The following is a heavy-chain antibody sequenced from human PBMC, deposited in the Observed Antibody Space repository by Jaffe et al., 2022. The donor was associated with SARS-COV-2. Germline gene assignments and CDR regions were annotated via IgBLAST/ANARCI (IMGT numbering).Heavy chain of an antibody. CDR1: GFTFSNAW. Sequence: EVQLVESGGGLVKPGGSLRLSCAASGFTFSNAWMSWVRQAPGKGLEWVGRIKSKTDGGTTDYAAPVKGRFTISRDDSKNTLYLQMNSLKTEDTAVYYCTTETGETRYCSGGSCYSSSYYYYGMDVWGQGTTVTVSS. CDR2: IKSKTDGGTT. D-gene: IGHD2-15*01. J-gene: IGHJ6*02. V-gene: IGHV3-15*01. CDR3: TTETGETRYCSGGSCYSSSYYYYGMDV.